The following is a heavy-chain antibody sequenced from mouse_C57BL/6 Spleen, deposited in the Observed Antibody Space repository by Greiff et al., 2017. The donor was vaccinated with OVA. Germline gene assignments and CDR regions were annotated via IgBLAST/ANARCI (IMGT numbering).Heavy chain of an antibody. Sequence: VQLQQSGPELVKPGASVKMSCKASGYTFTDYNMHWVKQSHGKSLEWIGYINPNNGGTSYNQKFKGKATLTVNKSSSTAYMELRSLTSEDSAVYDCAREEPAQATFDYWGQGTTLTVSA. CDR2: INPNNGGT. V-gene: IGHV1-22*01. D-gene: IGHD3-2*02. CDR1: GYTFTDYN. J-gene: IGHJ2*01. CDR3: AREEPAQATFDY.